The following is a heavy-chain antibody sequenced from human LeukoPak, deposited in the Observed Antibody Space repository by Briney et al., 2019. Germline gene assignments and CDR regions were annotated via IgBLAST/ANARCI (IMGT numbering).Heavy chain of an antibody. CDR1: GYTFTGYY. J-gene: IGHJ3*02. CDR2: INPNSGGT. Sequence: VSVKVSCKASGYTFTGYYMHWVRQAPGQGLEWMGWINPNSGGTNYAQKFQGRVTMTRDTSISTAYMELSRLRSDDTAVYYCARVKGVVPAGDIWGQGTMVTVSS. D-gene: IGHD2-2*01. CDR3: ARVKGVVPAGDI. V-gene: IGHV1-2*02.